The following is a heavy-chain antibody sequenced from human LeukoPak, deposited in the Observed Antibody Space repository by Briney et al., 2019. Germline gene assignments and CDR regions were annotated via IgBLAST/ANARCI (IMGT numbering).Heavy chain of an antibody. CDR1: GGTFSSYA. V-gene: IGHV1-69*13. Sequence: SVKVSCKASGGTFSSYAISWVRQAPGQGLEWMGGIIPIFGTANYAQKFQGRVTITADESTSTAYMELSSLRSEDTAVYYCARKQQRVAPSWFDPWGQGTLVTVSS. D-gene: IGHD6-13*01. CDR3: ARKQQRVAPSWFDP. CDR2: IIPIFGTA. J-gene: IGHJ5*02.